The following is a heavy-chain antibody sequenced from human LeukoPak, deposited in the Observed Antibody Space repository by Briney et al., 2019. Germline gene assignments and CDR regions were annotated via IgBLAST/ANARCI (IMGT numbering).Heavy chain of an antibody. CDR1: GVSISSSNSY. Sequence: PSETLSLTCTVSGVSISSSNSYWGWIRQPPGKGLEWIGSIYYSGNTYCNASLKSRATISVDTSKNQFSLKLSSVTAADTAVYYCARARYSSGWYPVGAFDIWGQGTMVTVSS. J-gene: IGHJ3*02. CDR2: IYYSGNT. V-gene: IGHV4-39*01. CDR3: ARARYSSGWYPVGAFDI. D-gene: IGHD6-19*01.